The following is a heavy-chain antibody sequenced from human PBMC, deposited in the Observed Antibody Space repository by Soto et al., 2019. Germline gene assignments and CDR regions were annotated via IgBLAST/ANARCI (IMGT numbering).Heavy chain of an antibody. J-gene: IGHJ4*02. V-gene: IGHV1-18*01. Sequence: QVQLVQSGAEVKKPGASVKVSCKASGYTFTSYGISWVRQTPGQGLEWMGWFNAYNVNTHSAQKLQARVTMTAYPATSTAYIELRSLRSEDTAVYYCAKTLPPTDYWGQGTLVTVSS. CDR2: FNAYNVNT. CDR1: GYTFTSYG. CDR3: AKTLPPTDY. D-gene: IGHD1-26*01.